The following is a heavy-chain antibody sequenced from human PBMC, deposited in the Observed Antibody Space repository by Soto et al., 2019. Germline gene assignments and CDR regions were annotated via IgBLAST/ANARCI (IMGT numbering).Heavy chain of an antibody. CDR1: GFTFSTFS. CDR3: ARGPESGDF. D-gene: IGHD1-26*01. CDR2: ISYDGSEK. Sequence: ESGGGVVQPGRSLRLSCATSGFTFSTFSMHWVRQAQGKGLEWVAHISYDGSEKDYADSVKGRFTISRDNSDNTLFLQMNSLTSEDTGVYYCARGPESGDFWGQGTLVTVPS. J-gene: IGHJ4*02. V-gene: IGHV3-30*04.